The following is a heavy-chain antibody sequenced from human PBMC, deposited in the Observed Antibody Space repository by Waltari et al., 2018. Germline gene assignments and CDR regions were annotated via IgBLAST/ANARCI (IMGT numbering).Heavy chain of an antibody. CDR1: GGSFSGYY. J-gene: IGHJ4*02. CDR2: INHSGST. D-gene: IGHD3-3*01. Sequence: QVQLQQWGAGLLKPSETLSLTCAVYGGSFSGYYWSWLRQPPGKGLEWIGEINHSGSTNYNPSLKSRVTISVDTSKNQFSLKLSSVTAADTAVYYCARCRGYDFWSGYYRAFDYWGQGTLVTVSS. V-gene: IGHV4-34*01. CDR3: ARCRGYDFWSGYYRAFDY.